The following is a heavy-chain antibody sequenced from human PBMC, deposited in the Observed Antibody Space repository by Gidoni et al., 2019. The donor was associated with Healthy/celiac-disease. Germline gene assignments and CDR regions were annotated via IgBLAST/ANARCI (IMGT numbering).Heavy chain of an antibody. D-gene: IGHD1-26*01. CDR2: ISSSSSYI. CDR1: GFTFSSYS. V-gene: IGHV3-21*01. J-gene: IGHJ6*02. Sequence: EVQLVESGGGLVKPGGSLRLSCAASGFTFSSYSMNWVRQAPGKGLGWFSSISSSSSYIYYADSVKGRFTISRDNAKNSLYLQMNSLRAEDTAVYYCARGIDFGMDVWGQVTTVTVSS. CDR3: ARGIDFGMDV.